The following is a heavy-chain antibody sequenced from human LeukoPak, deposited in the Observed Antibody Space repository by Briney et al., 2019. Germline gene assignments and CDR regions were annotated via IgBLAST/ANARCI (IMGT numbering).Heavy chain of an antibody. D-gene: IGHD3-22*01. CDR2: ISSSSSYT. CDR3: ARDAGYDRFDY. CDR1: RFTFSDYY. Sequence: GGSLRLSCAASRFTFSDYYMSWIRQAPGKGLEWVSYISSSSSYTKYADSVKGRFTISRDNAKNSLYLQMSSLRAEDTAVYYCARDAGYDRFDYRGQGTLVTVSS. J-gene: IGHJ4*02. V-gene: IGHV3-11*05.